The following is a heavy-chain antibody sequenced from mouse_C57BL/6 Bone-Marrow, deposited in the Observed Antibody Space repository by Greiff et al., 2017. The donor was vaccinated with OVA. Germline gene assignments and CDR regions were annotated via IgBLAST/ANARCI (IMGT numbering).Heavy chain of an antibody. J-gene: IGHJ1*03. CDR3: TTSITFHV. Sequence: VHVKQSGAELVRPGASVKLSCTASGFNIKDDYMHWVKQRPEQGLEWIGWIDPENGDTEYASKFRGKATITADTSSNTAYLQLSSLTSEDTAVYYCTTSITFHVWGTGTTVTVSS. V-gene: IGHV14-4*01. D-gene: IGHD1-1*01. CDR2: IDPENGDT. CDR1: GFNIKDDY.